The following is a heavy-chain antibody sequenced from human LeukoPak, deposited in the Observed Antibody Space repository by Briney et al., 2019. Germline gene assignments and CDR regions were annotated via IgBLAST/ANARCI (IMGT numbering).Heavy chain of an antibody. J-gene: IGHJ4*02. D-gene: IGHD6-13*01. Sequence: GGSLRLSCAASGFTFSSYAMSWVRQAPGKGLEWVSAISGSGGSTYYAGSVKGRFTISRDNSKNTLYLQMNSLRAEDTAVYYCAKDLLAAAVLYYFDYWGQGTLVTVSS. V-gene: IGHV3-23*01. CDR2: ISGSGGST. CDR1: GFTFSSYA. CDR3: AKDLLAAAVLYYFDY.